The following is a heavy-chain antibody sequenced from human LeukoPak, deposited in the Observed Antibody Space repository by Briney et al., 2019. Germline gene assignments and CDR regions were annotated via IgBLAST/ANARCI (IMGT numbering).Heavy chain of an antibody. Sequence: AGGSLRLSCAASGFTFSSYSMNWVRQAPEKGLEWISYITTGSSTIYYADSVKGRFTISRDNAKNSLYLQMNSLRAEDTAVYYCARSYFRDAFSIWGQGTMVTVSS. J-gene: IGHJ3*02. CDR2: ITTGSSTI. V-gene: IGHV3-48*04. CDR1: GFTFSSYS. CDR3: ARSYFRDAFSI. D-gene: IGHD3-10*01.